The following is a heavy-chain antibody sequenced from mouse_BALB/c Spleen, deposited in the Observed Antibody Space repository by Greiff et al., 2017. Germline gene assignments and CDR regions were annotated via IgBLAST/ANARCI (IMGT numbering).Heavy chain of an antibody. CDR3: ARRKYGNYFDY. D-gene: IGHD2-10*02. Sequence: EVQLQESGPGLVKPSQSLSLTCTVTGYSITSDYAWNWIRQFPGNKLEWMGYISYSGSTSYNPSLKSRISITRDTSKNQFFLQLNSVTTEDTATYYCARRKYGNYFDYWGQGTTLTVSS. J-gene: IGHJ2*01. CDR2: ISYSGST. V-gene: IGHV3-2*02. CDR1: GYSITSDYA.